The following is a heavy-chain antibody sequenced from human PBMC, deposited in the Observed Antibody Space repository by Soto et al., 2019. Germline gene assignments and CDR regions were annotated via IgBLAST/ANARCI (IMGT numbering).Heavy chain of an antibody. V-gene: IGHV3-23*01. CDR1: GFTFSSYA. J-gene: IGHJ4*02. Sequence: GGSLRLSCAASGFTFSSYAMSWVRQAPGKGLEWVSAISEGGGNTYYADSVKGRFTISRDNSKNTLYLQMNSLRAEDTALYYCAKDHAPPESGSCFDYWGQGTLVTVSS. D-gene: IGHD1-26*01. CDR2: ISEGGGNT. CDR3: AKDHAPPESGSCFDY.